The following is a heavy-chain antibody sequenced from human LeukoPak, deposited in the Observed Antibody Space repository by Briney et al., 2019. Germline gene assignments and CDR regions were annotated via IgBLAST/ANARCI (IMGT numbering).Heavy chain of an antibody. CDR3: ARVRPRVFDY. V-gene: IGHV3-53*04. Sequence: VGCLRLSRAASVFSFSSFEMNWVRETPGKRLEWVSIIYIGDNPHYADSVKGRFTISRHNSKTTLYLQMNNRRAEDTAVYYCARVRPRVFDYWGQGTLVTVSS. J-gene: IGHJ4*02. CDR2: IYIGDNP. CDR1: VFSFSSFE. D-gene: IGHD1-14*01.